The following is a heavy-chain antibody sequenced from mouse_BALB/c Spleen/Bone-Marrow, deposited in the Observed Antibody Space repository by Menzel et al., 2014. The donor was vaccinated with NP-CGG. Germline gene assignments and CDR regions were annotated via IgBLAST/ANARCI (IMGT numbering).Heavy chain of an antibody. J-gene: IGHJ4*01. V-gene: IGHV14-3*02. CDR2: IDPANGNT. CDR1: GFNIKDTY. Sequence: EVQLQKSGAELVKPGASVKLSCTASGFNIKDTYMHWVKQRPEQGLEWIGRIDPANGNTKYDPKFQGKATITADTSSNTAYLQLSSLTSEDTAVYYCAGFGITKEEGYYYAMDYWGQGTSVTVSS. CDR3: AGFGITKEEGYYYAMDY. D-gene: IGHD2-4*01.